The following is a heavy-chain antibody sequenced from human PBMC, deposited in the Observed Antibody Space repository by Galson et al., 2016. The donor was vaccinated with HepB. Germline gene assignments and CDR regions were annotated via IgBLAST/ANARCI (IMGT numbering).Heavy chain of an antibody. Sequence: SETLSLTCAVSGDSISSSTWWSWVRQPPGKGLEWLGEIYHSGNTNYNPSLKSRLTMSVEKPKNQLSLKLSFVTAADTAVYYCARDQDGEIPRRPLGYWGQGTLVTVSS. V-gene: IGHV4-4*02. CDR3: ARDQDGEIPRRPLGY. J-gene: IGHJ4*02. CDR2: IYHSGNT. CDR1: GDSISSSTW. D-gene: IGHD2-21*01.